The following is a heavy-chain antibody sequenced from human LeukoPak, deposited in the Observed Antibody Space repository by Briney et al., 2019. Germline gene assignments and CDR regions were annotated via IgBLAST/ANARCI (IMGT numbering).Heavy chain of an antibody. D-gene: IGHD5-12*01. V-gene: IGHV4-59*08. CDR1: GGSISSYY. CDR2: IYYSGST. Sequence: PSEALSLTCTVSGGSISSYYWSWIRQPPGKGLEWIGYIYYSGSTNYNPSLKSRVTISVDTSKNQFSLKLSSVTAADTAVYYCVRGGDYGSAYDYFRYWGQGTLVSVSS. CDR3: VRGGDYGSAYDYFRY. J-gene: IGHJ4*02.